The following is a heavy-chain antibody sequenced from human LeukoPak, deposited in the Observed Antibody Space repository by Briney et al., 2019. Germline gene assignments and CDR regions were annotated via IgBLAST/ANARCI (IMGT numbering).Heavy chain of an antibody. CDR3: ARSEEFYDTSGYMAFDY. D-gene: IGHD3-22*01. CDR1: GYTFTSHG. Sequence: RASVKVSCKAFGYTFTSHGISWVRQAPGQGLEWMGWISTFNGNTNYAQKLQGRVAMTTDTSTSTVYMELRSLRSDDTAMYYCARSEEFYDTSGYMAFDYWGQGTLVTVSS. CDR2: ISTFNGNT. J-gene: IGHJ4*02. V-gene: IGHV1-18*01.